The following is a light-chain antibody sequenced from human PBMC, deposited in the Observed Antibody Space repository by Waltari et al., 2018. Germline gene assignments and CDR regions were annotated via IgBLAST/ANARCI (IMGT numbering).Light chain of an antibody. J-gene: IGLJ3*02. V-gene: IGLV1-44*01. CDR2: SNN. CDR1: SSNIGRNT. Sequence: QSVLTQPPSASGTPGQRVTVYCSGSSSNIGRNTVNWYQQLPGTAPKPLIYSNNPRPAGVPDRFSGSTSGTTASLAISGLQSEDEANYYCATWDDSLNGPVFGGGTKLTVL. CDR3: ATWDDSLNGPV.